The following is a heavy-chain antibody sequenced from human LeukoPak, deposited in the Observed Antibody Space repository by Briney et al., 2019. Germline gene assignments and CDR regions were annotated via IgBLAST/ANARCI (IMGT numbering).Heavy chain of an antibody. CDR2: INQNGGET. CDR1: GFTFSDFW. Sequence: GGSLRLSCAVSGFTFSDFWMNWVRRSPGKGLEWVASINQNGGETSYVDSVKGRFTISRDNPKNSLYLQMSSLRAEDTAVYYCARESSGYFYWGQGTLVTVSS. D-gene: IGHD3-22*01. V-gene: IGHV3-7*01. CDR3: ARESSGYFY. J-gene: IGHJ4*02.